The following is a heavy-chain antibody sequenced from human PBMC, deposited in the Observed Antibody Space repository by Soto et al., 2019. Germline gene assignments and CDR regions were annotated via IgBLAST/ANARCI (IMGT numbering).Heavy chain of an antibody. CDR1: GFTFSNYW. V-gene: IGHV3-74*01. CDR3: ERGRYCSSTTCYAGKDWFDP. CDR2: INSDGSST. J-gene: IGHJ5*02. D-gene: IGHD2-2*01. Sequence: GGSLRLSCAASGFTFSNYWMHWVRQAPGKGLVWVSRINSDGSSTDYADSVKGRFTISRDNAKNTLYLQMNSLRVEDTAVYYWERGRYCSSTTCYAGKDWFDPWGQGTLVTVSS.